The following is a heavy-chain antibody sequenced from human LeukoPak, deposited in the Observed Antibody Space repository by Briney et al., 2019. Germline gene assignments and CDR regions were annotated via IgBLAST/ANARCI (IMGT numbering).Heavy chain of an antibody. D-gene: IGHD6-13*01. CDR1: GGSISSYY. Sequence: SETLSLTCTVSGGSISSYYWSWIRQPPGKGLEWIGYIHYSGSTNYNPSLKSRVTISVDTSKNQFSLKLSSVTAADTAVYYCASSYSSSWYYFDYWGQGTLVTVSS. CDR3: ASSYSSSWYYFDY. J-gene: IGHJ4*02. CDR2: IHYSGST. V-gene: IGHV4-59*01.